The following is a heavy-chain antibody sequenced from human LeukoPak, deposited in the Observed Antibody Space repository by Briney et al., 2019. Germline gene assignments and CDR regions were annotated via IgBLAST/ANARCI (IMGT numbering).Heavy chain of an antibody. CDR2: MNPNSGNT. Sequence: GASVKVSCTASGYTFTSYDINWVRQATGQGPEWMGWMNPNSGNTGYAQKFQGRVTMTRNTSISTAYMELSSLRSEDTAVYYCARAQAPPARTGYGMDVWGQGTTVTVSS. D-gene: IGHD6-25*01. V-gene: IGHV1-8*01. CDR1: GYTFTSYD. CDR3: ARAQAPPARTGYGMDV. J-gene: IGHJ6*02.